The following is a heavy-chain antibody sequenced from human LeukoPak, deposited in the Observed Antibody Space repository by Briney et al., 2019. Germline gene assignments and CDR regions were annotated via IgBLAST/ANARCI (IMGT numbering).Heavy chain of an antibody. CDR3: ARDYGGYYGSWNRGDYYYYMDV. D-gene: IGHD3-10*01. J-gene: IGHJ6*03. CDR2: IKQDESEE. CDR1: GFTFSDYW. V-gene: IGHV3-7*01. Sequence: GGSLRLSCAASGFTFSDYWMSWVRQAPGKGLEWVANIKQDESEEYYVDSVKGRFTISRDNAKNSLYLQMSSLRAEDTAVYYCARDYGGYYGSWNRGDYYYYMDVWGKGATVTVSS.